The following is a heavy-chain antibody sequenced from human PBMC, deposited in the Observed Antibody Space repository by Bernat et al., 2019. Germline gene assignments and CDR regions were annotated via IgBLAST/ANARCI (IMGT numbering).Heavy chain of an antibody. J-gene: IGHJ2*01. CDR3: ARLPCSGGSCHYWYFDL. CDR1: GGSISSSNYY. D-gene: IGHD2-15*01. CDR2: IYYVGNT. Sequence: QVQLQESGPGLVKPSETLSLTCTVSGGSISSSNYYWGWLRQTPGKGLEWIGSIYYVGNTYYNPSLRSRVSMSVDTSKNQFSLRLSSVTAADTAVYYCARLPCSGGSCHYWYFDLWGRGTLVTVSS. V-gene: IGHV4-39*01.